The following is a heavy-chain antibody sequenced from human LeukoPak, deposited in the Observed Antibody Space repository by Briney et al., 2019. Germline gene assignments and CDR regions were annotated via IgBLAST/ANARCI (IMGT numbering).Heavy chain of an antibody. V-gene: IGHV3-30*02. D-gene: IGHD3-10*01. CDR3: AKDLPEYYGSGSYGFDY. CDR2: IRYDGSNK. CDR1: GFTFSSYG. Sequence: GGSQRLSCAASGFTFSSYGLHWVRQAPGKGLEWVAFIRYDGSNKYYADSVKGRFTISRDNSKNTLFLQMNSLRADDTAVYYCAKDLPEYYGSGSYGFDYWGQGTLVTVSS. J-gene: IGHJ4*02.